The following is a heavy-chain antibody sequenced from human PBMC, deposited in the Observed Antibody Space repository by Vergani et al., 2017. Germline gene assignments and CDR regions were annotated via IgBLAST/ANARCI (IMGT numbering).Heavy chain of an antibody. CDR2: ISWNSGSI. V-gene: IGHV3-9*01. J-gene: IGHJ6*03. D-gene: IGHD3-22*01. CDR1: GFTFDDYA. CDR3: ARGAIITMIVVVPGYMDV. Sequence: EVQLVESGGGLVQPGRSLRLSCAASGFTFDDYAMHWVRQAPGKGLEWVSGISWNSGSIGYADSVKGRFTISRDNAKNSLYLQMNSLRAEDTAVYYCARGAIITMIVVVPGYMDVWGKGTTVTVSS.